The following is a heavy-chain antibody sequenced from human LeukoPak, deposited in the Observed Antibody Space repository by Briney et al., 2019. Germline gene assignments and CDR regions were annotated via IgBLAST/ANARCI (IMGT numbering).Heavy chain of an antibody. CDR3: AKDWDGYNLY. D-gene: IGHD5-24*01. Sequence: GGSLRLSCAASGFTFSSYGMHWVREAPGKGLEWVAFIRYDGSNKYYADSVKGRFTISRDNSKTTLYLQMNSLRAEDTAVYYCAKDWDGYNLYWGQGTLVTVSS. CDR1: GFTFSSYG. V-gene: IGHV3-30*02. J-gene: IGHJ4*02. CDR2: IRYDGSNK.